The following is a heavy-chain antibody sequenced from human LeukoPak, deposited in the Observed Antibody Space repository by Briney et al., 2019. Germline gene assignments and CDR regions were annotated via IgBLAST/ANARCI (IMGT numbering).Heavy chain of an antibody. CDR3: ASLWLGELYYYYMDV. CDR1: GFTFSSYW. D-gene: IGHD3-10*01. CDR2: IKQDGSEK. V-gene: IGHV3-7*01. Sequence: PGGSLRLSCAASGFTFSSYWMSWVRQAPGKGLEWVANIKQDGSEKYYVDSVKGRFTISRDNAKNSLYLQMNSLRAEDTAVYYCASLWLGELYYYYMDVWGKGTTVTVSS. J-gene: IGHJ6*03.